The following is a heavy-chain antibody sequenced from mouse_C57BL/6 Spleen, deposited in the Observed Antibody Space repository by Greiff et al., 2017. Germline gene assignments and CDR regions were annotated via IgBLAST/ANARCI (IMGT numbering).Heavy chain of an antibody. J-gene: IGHJ2*01. D-gene: IGHD1-1*01. V-gene: IGHV1-69*01. CDR2: IDPSDSYT. CDR3: ARRDYYGPYFDY. Sequence: QVQLQQPGAELVMPGASVKLSCKASGYTFTSYWMHWVKQRPGQGLEWIGEIDPSDSYTNYNQKFKGKSTLTVDKSSSTAYMQLSSLTSEDSAVYYCARRDYYGPYFDYWGQGTTLTVSS. CDR1: GYTFTSYW.